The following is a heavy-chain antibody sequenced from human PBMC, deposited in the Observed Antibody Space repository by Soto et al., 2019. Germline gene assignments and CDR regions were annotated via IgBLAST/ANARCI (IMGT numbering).Heavy chain of an antibody. CDR2: IKQDGSEK. D-gene: IGHD2-2*01. CDR3: ASLHCSSTSCYDY. J-gene: IGHJ4*02. V-gene: IGHV3-7*01. Sequence: GGSLRLYCAASGFTFSSYWMSWVRQAPGKGLEWVTNIKQDGSEKYYVDSVKGRFTISRDNAKNSLYLQMNSLRAEDTAVCYCASLHCSSTSCYDYWGQGTLVTVSS. CDR1: GFTFSSYW.